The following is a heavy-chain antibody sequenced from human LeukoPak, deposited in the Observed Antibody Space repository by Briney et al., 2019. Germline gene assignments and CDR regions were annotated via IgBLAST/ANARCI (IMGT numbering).Heavy chain of an antibody. D-gene: IGHD3-22*01. CDR1: GFTFSSFP. Sequence: PGGSLRLSCAASGFTFSSFPMSWVRQAPGKGLEWVSVISGGGVSTYYADSVKGRFTISRDNAKNPLYLQMNSLRAEDTAVYYCARGDSSGYPFDYWGQGTLVTVSS. J-gene: IGHJ4*02. V-gene: IGHV3-23*01. CDR2: ISGGGVST. CDR3: ARGDSSGYPFDY.